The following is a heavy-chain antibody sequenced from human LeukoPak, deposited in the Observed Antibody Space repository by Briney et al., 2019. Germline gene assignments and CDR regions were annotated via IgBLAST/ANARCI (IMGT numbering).Heavy chain of an antibody. V-gene: IGHV1-2*02. J-gene: IGHJ3*02. Sequence: ASVKVSCKASGYTFTGYYMHWVRQAPGQGLEWMGWINPNSGGTNYAQKFQGRVTMTRDTSISTAYMELSRLRSDDTAVYYCARDSSVFGELSIWGQGTMVTVSS. CDR2: INPNSGGT. CDR3: ARDSSVFGELSI. CDR1: GYTFTGYY. D-gene: IGHD3-10*01.